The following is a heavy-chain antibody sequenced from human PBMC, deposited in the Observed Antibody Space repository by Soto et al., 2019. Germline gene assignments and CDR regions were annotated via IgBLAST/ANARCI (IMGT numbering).Heavy chain of an antibody. Sequence: SETLSLTCTVSGGSISSGGYYWSWIRQHPGKGLEWIGYIYYSGSTYYNPSLKSRVTISVDTSKNQFSLKLSSVTAADTAVYYCASEAVTIFGVVIYYYGMDVWGQGTTVTVSS. CDR2: IYYSGST. CDR3: ASEAVTIFGVVIYYYGMDV. D-gene: IGHD3-3*01. J-gene: IGHJ6*02. V-gene: IGHV4-31*03. CDR1: GGSISSGGYY.